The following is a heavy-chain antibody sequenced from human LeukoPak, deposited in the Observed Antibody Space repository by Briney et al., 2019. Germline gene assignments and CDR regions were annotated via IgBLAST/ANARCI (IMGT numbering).Heavy chain of an antibody. CDR3: TTLYSSSWKTFDY. J-gene: IGHJ4*02. D-gene: IGHD6-13*01. CDR1: GXSFTSYW. CDR2: IYPGDSDT. Sequence: GESLKISCKGSGXSFTSYWIGWVRQMPGKGLEWTAIIYPGDSDTRYSPSFQGQVTISADKSISTAYLQWSSLKASDTAMYYCTTLYSSSWKTFDYWGQGTLVTVSS. V-gene: IGHV5-51*01.